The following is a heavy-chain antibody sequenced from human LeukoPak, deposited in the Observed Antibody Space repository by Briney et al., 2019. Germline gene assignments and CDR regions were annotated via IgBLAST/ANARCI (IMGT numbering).Heavy chain of an antibody. CDR3: ARSRYSSGSVDY. D-gene: IGHD6-19*01. CDR1: GGSISSGSYY. J-gene: IGHJ4*02. Sequence: SQTLSLTCTVSGGSISSGSYYWRWIRQPAGKGLEWIGRIYTSGSTNYNPSLKSRVTISVDTSKNQFSLKLSSVTAADTAVYYCARSRYSSGSVDYWGQGTLVTVSS. CDR2: IYTSGST. V-gene: IGHV4-61*02.